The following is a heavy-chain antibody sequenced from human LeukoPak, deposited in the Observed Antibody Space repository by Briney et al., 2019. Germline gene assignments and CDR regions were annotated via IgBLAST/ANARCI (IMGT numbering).Heavy chain of an antibody. V-gene: IGHV4-34*01. J-gene: IGHJ4*02. CDR2: ITHSGST. CDR1: GGSFSAYY. CDR3: ARSRGYSGYDWVLFDY. D-gene: IGHD5-12*01. Sequence: PSETLSLTCAVYGGSFSAYYWSWIRQPPGKGLEWIGDITHSGSTNYNPSLKSRVTISVDTSKNQFSLKLTSVTAADTAVYYCARSRGYSGYDWVLFDYWGQGILVTVSS.